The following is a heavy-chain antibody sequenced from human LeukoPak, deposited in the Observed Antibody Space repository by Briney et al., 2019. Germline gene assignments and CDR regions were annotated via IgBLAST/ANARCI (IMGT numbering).Heavy chain of an antibody. J-gene: IGHJ4*02. Sequence: SETLSLICTVSGGSISSGGYYWSWIRQHPGKGLEWIGYIYYSGSTYYNPSLKSRVTISVDTSKNQFSLKLSSVTAADTAVYYCARDRNYYDSSGFDYWGQGTLVTVSS. V-gene: IGHV4-31*03. CDR1: GGSISSGGYY. D-gene: IGHD3-22*01. CDR3: ARDRNYYDSSGFDY. CDR2: IYYSGST.